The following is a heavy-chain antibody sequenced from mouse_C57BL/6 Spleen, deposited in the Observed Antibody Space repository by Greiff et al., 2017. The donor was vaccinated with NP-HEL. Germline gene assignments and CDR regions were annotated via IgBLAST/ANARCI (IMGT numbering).Heavy chain of an antibody. Sequence: EESGPGLVKPSQSLSLTCSVTGYSITSGYYWNWIRQFPGNKLEWMGYISYDGSNNYNPSLKNRISITRDTSKNQFFLKLNSVTTEDTATYYCAREEAYFDVWGTGTTVTVSS. J-gene: IGHJ1*03. CDR2: ISYDGSN. CDR1: GYSITSGYY. CDR3: AREEAYFDV. V-gene: IGHV3-6*01.